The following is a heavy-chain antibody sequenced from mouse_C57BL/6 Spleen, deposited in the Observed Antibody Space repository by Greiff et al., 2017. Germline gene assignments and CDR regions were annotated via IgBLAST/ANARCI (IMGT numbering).Heavy chain of an antibody. CDR2: ISGGGGNT. CDR3: ARQLITTVVARYFVV. J-gene: IGHJ1*03. V-gene: IGHV5-9*01. Sequence: EVLLVESGGGLVKPGGSLKLSCAASGFTFSSYTMSWVRQTPERGLEWVATISGGGGNTYYPDSVKGRFTISRDNAKNTRYMQMSSLRSEDAALYYCARQLITTVVARYFVVWGTGTTVTVSS. CDR1: GFTFSSYT. D-gene: IGHD1-1*01.